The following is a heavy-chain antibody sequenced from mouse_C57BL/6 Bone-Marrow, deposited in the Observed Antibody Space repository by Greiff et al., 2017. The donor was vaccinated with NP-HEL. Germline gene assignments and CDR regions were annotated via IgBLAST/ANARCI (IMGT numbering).Heavy chain of an antibody. J-gene: IGHJ1*03. V-gene: IGHV15-2*01. CDR1: DSEVFPIAY. D-gene: IGHD1-1*02. CDR2: ILPSIGRT. Sequence: VNLVESGSELRSPGSSVKLSCKDFDSEVFPIAYMSWVRQKPGHGFEWIGGILPSIGRTIYGEKFEDKATLDADTLSNTAYLELNSLTSEDSAIYYCARRPLWGYFDVWGTGTTVTVSS. CDR3: ARRPLWGYFDV.